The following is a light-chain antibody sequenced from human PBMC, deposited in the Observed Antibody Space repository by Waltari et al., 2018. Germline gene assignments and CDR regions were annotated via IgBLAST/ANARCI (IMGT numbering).Light chain of an antibody. V-gene: IGKV3-15*01. CDR1: QSVSSN. Sequence: EIVMTRSPATLSVSPGERATPPCRASQSVSSNLAWYQPKPGQAPRLLIYGASTRATGIPAGLSGSGSGTEFTLTISSLQSEDFAVYYCQQYKNWPWTFGLGTKVEIK. CDR2: GAS. CDR3: QQYKNWPWT. J-gene: IGKJ1*01.